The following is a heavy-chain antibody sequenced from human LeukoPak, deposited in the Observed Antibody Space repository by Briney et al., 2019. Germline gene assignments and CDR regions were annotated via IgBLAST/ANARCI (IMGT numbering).Heavy chain of an antibody. CDR1: GFTFSNYW. CDR2: INQDGSEM. D-gene: IGHD6-13*01. CDR3: AKGTTGLSSSWLFDY. Sequence: GGSLRLSCEASGFTFSNYWMTWVRQAPGKGPEWVANINQDGSEMNYGGSVKGRFTISRDNSKNTLYLQMNSLRAEDTALYYCAKGTTGLSSSWLFDYWGQGTLVTVSS. V-gene: IGHV3-7*03. J-gene: IGHJ4*02.